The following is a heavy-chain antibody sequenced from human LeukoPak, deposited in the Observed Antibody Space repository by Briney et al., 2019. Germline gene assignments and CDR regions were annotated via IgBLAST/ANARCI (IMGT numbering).Heavy chain of an antibody. CDR3: ARGIYDFWSGFDY. Sequence: GASVKVSCKASGYTFTGYYMHWVRQAPAQGLEWMGWINPNSGGTNYAQKFQGRVTMTRDTSISTAYMELSRLRSDDTAVYYCARGIYDFWSGFDYWGQGTLVTVSS. CDR1: GYTFTGYY. CDR2: INPNSGGT. V-gene: IGHV1-2*02. D-gene: IGHD3-3*01. J-gene: IGHJ4*02.